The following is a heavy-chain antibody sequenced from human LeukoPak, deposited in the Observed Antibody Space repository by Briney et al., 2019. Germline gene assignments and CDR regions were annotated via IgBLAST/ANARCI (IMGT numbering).Heavy chain of an antibody. CDR1: GYTFTGYY. V-gene: IGHV1-2*06. J-gene: IGHJ4*02. Sequence: ASVKVSCEASGYTFTGYYMHWVRQAPGQGLEWMGRINPNSGGTNYAQKFQGRVTMTRDTSISTAYMELSRLRSDDTAVYYCARDLGYCSGGSCSDYWGQGTLVTVSS. D-gene: IGHD2-15*01. CDR2: INPNSGGT. CDR3: ARDLGYCSGGSCSDY.